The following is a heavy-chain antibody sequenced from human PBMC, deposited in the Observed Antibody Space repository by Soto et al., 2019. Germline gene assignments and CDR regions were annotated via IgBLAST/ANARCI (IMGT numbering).Heavy chain of an antibody. Sequence: NPSATLSLTCAVYGGSFSGYYWSWIRQPPGKGLEWIGEINHSGSTNYNPSLKSRVTISVDTSKNQFSLKLSSVTAADTAVYYCARLRFLEWLLYYWFDPWGQGTLVTVS. J-gene: IGHJ5*02. CDR3: ARLRFLEWLLYYWFDP. CDR2: INHSGST. CDR1: GGSFSGYY. V-gene: IGHV4-34*01. D-gene: IGHD3-3*01.